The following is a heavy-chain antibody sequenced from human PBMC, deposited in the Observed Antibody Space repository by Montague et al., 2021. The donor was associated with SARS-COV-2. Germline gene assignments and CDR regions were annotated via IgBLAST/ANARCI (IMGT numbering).Heavy chain of an antibody. CDR2: IYYSGYT. CDR3: ARGGATYYYDTSGYVNAFDT. V-gene: IGHV4-59*01. CDR1: GDSISTYY. Sequence: SETLSLTCTVSGDSISTYYWSWIRQPPGKGLEWIGYIYYSGYTNYNPSLKSRVTISVDTSKNQFSLRLSSVTAADTAVYFCARGGATYYYDTSGYVNAFDTGGQGTMVTVTS. J-gene: IGHJ3*02. D-gene: IGHD3-22*01.